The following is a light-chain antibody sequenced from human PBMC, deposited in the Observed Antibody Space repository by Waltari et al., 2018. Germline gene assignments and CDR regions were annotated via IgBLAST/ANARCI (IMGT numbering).Light chain of an antibody. Sequence: QSVLTQPPSVSAVPGQEVTISCSGSSSNIGNNYVSWYQQLPRTAPKLLIYDNDKRPSGIPDRFSGSKSGTSATLGITGLQTGDEADYYCGAWDSSLSAGLFGGGTKVTVL. J-gene: IGLJ2*01. V-gene: IGLV1-51*01. CDR2: DND. CDR1: SSNIGNNY. CDR3: GAWDSSLSAGL.